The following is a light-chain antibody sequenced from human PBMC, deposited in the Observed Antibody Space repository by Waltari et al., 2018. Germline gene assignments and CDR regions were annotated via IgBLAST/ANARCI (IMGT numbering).Light chain of an antibody. CDR2: EGV. J-gene: IGLJ1*01. CDR3: CSYAGGSTFV. CDR1: RSDVGGYNL. V-gene: IGLV2-23*03. Sequence: QSALTQPASVSGSPGQSITISCPGTRSDVGGYNLVSWVQQHPNKAPKLIIYEGVKRPLGVSNRFSGSKSGNTASLTISGLQAEDEADYYCCSYAGGSTFVFGTGTEVTVL.